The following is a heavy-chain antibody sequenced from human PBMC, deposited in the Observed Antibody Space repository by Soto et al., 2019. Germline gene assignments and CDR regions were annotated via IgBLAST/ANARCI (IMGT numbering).Heavy chain of an antibody. CDR2: INHSGST. J-gene: IGHJ4*02. D-gene: IGHD6-19*01. V-gene: IGHV4-34*01. CDR1: GGSFSGYY. CDR3: ARGKQWLVRYYYFDY. Sequence: PSETLSLTCAVYGGSFSGYYWSWIRQPPGKGLEWIGEINHSGSTNYNPSLKSRVTISVDTSKNQFSLKLSSVTAADTAVYYCARGKQWLVRYYYFDYWGQGTLVTVSS.